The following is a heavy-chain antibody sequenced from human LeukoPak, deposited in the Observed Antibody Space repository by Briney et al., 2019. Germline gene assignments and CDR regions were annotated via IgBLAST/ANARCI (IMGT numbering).Heavy chain of an antibody. CDR2: INHSGST. CDR3: ARFDNTGFYYYGH. Sequence: SETLSLTCAVYGGSFSGYYWSWIRQPPGKGLEWIGEINHSGSTNYNPSLKSRATISVDTSKNQFSLKLSSVTAADTAVYYCARFDNTGFYYYGHWGQGTLVTVSS. D-gene: IGHD3-10*01. CDR1: GGSFSGYY. J-gene: IGHJ4*02. V-gene: IGHV4-34*01.